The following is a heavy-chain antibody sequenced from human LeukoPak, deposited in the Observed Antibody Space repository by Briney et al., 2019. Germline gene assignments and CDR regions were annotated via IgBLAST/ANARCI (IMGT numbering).Heavy chain of an antibody. Sequence: SETLSLTCTVSGGSISSYYWSWIRQPPGKGLEWIGEINHSGSTNYNPSLKSRVTISVDTSKNQFSLKLSSVTAADTAVYYCARGDVIVVVPAAIGYYYYGMDVWGQGTTVTVSS. V-gene: IGHV4-34*01. CDR1: GGSISSYY. J-gene: IGHJ6*02. D-gene: IGHD2-2*01. CDR3: ARGDVIVVVPAAIGYYYYGMDV. CDR2: INHSGST.